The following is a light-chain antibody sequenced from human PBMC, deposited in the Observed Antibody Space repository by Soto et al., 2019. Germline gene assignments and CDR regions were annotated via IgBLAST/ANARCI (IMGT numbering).Light chain of an antibody. Sequence: EIVLTQSPVTLSLSPGERATLSCRASQSVSSYLAWYQQKPGQAPRLLIYDASNRATGIPARFSGSGSGTDFTLTISXLEPEDFAVYYCQQRSNWPPTFGGGTKV. CDR2: DAS. CDR1: QSVSSY. CDR3: QQRSNWPPT. V-gene: IGKV3-11*01. J-gene: IGKJ4*01.